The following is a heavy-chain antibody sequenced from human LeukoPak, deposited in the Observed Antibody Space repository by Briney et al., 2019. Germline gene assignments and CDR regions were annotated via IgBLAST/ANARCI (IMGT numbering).Heavy chain of an antibody. CDR3: AKNGEGGSYFDY. CDR2: IYTDGTT. Sequence: GGSLRVSCAASGFTFSNDFMSWVRQAPGKGPEWVSVIYTDGTTYYADSVKGRFTISRDDSKNTLYLQMSSLRSEDTAVYYCAKNGEGGSYFDYWGQGTLVTVSS. CDR1: GFTFSNDF. V-gene: IGHV3-53*05. D-gene: IGHD3-16*01. J-gene: IGHJ4*02.